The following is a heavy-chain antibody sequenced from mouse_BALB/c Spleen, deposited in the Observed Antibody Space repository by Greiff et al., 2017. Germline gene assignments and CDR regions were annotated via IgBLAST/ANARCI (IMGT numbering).Heavy chain of an antibody. J-gene: IGHJ2*01. CDR2: INPSNGGT. CDR1: GYTFTSYY. CDR3: TRGNLQAVDY. Sequence: VKLMESGAELVKPGASVKLSCKASGYTFTSYYMYWVKQRPGQGLEWIGEINPSNGGTNFNEKFKSKATLTVDKSSSTAYMQLSSLTSEDSAVYYCTRGNLQAVDYWGQGTTLTVSS. V-gene: IGHV1S81*02. D-gene: IGHD2-1*01.